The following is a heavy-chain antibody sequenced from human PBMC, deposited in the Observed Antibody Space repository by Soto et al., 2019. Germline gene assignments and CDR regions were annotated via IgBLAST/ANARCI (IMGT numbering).Heavy chain of an antibody. CDR2: ISDSGHAT. V-gene: IGHV3-23*01. D-gene: IGHD3-3*01. Sequence: ESGGGLVQPGGSLRLSCVVSGITFNTYAMTWVRQAPGKGLEWVSSISDSGHATYYTDSVKGRFTISRDNSKNTLYLQMNSLSADDTSIYYCATRYYNFWSGYLNWGQGTLVSVSS. J-gene: IGHJ4*02. CDR3: ATRYYNFWSGYLN. CDR1: GITFNTYA.